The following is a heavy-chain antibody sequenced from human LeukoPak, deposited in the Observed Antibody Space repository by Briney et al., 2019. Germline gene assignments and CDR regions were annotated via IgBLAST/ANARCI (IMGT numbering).Heavy chain of an antibody. J-gene: IGHJ4*02. D-gene: IGHD6-6*01. V-gene: IGHV3-23*01. Sequence: GGSLRLSCAAPGFTFSTYAMNWVRQAPGKGLEWVSAISDSGTSTYYADSMKGRFTISRDNTKNTLYLQMNSLRAEDTAVYYCARALYSSSSGGFDYWGQGTLVTVSS. CDR2: ISDSGTST. CDR3: ARALYSSSSGGFDY. CDR1: GFTFSTYA.